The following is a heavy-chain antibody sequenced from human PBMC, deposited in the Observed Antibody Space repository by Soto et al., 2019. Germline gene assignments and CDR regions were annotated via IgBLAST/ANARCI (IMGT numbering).Heavy chain of an antibody. CDR3: AKATATGGGAFDI. CDR2: ILVNGRT. CDR1: GFICSSYD. V-gene: IGHV3-23*01. Sequence: PGGSLRLSCAASGFICSSYDMSWVRQAPGKGLEWVSTILVNGRTFYVDSVKGRFTISRDSSQNTVYLQMNSLTAGDTALYYCAKATATGGGAFDICGQETRVTV. J-gene: IGHJ3*02. D-gene: IGHD2-8*02.